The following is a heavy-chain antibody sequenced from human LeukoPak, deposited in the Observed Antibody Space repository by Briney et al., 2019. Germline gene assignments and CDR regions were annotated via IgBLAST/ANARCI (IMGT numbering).Heavy chain of an antibody. Sequence: GGSLRLSCAASGFTFSSYGMSWVRQAPGKGLEWVSAISGSGGSTYFADSVKGRFTISRDNSKNMLYLQMNSLRAEDTAVYYCAKAYCTNGVCYLDYWGQGTLVTVTS. V-gene: IGHV3-23*01. CDR1: GFTFSSYG. D-gene: IGHD2-8*01. CDR3: AKAYCTNGVCYLDY. CDR2: ISGSGGST. J-gene: IGHJ4*02.